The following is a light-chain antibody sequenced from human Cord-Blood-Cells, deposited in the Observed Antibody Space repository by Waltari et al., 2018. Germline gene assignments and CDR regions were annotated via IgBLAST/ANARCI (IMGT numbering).Light chain of an antibody. CDR3: SSYTSSSTYV. V-gene: IGLV2-18*02. CDR1: SSDVGSYNR. CDR2: EVS. J-gene: IGLJ1*01. Sequence: QSALTQPPSVSGSPGQSVTISCTGPSSDVGSYNRVSGYQQPPGTAPKLMIYEVSNRPAGVPDRFSGSKSGNTASLTISGLQAEDEADYYCSSYTSSSTYVFGTGTKVTVL.